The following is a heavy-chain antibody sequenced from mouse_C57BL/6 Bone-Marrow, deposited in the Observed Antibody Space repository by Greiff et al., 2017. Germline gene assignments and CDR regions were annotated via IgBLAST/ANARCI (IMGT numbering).Heavy chain of an antibody. CDR1: GFNIKDYY. Sequence: VQLQQSGAELVKPGASVKLSCTASGFNIKDYYIHWVKQRTEKGLEWIGRIDPEDGETKYAPKFQDKATITADNSANTAYLQLSSLTSEDTAVYYCTRSLIYYGTNYWGQGTTLTVSS. CDR3: TRSLIYYGTNY. J-gene: IGHJ2*01. CDR2: IDPEDGET. D-gene: IGHD1-1*01. V-gene: IGHV14-2*01.